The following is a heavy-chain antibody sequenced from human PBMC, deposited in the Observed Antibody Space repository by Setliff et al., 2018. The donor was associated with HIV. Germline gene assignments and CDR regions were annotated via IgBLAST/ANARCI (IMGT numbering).Heavy chain of an antibody. Sequence: PGGSLRLSCAASGFTFSTYSMNWVRQAPGKGLEWVSSISSSSGTIKHYADSVRGRFTISRDDSKNTLYLQMNSLRPEDTAMYYCAKDSLAAIGPYYCDYWGQGTLVTVS. V-gene: IGHV3-48*01. J-gene: IGHJ4*02. CDR3: AKDSLAAIGPYYCDY. CDR2: ISSSSGTIK. CDR1: GFTFSTYS. D-gene: IGHD6-13*01.